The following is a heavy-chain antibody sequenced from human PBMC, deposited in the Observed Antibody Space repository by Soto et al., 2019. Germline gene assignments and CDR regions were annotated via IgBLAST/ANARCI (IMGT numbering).Heavy chain of an antibody. CDR2: INHSGTT. J-gene: IGHJ5*02. Sequence: QVQLQQWGAGLLKPSETLSLTCGVYGGPFSGYYWSWLRQPPGKGLEWIGEINHSGTTNYNPSLKSRVTPSIAPSKQQSALQLSSVTAADTAVYYCARGRSYYGAGSLNRFDPWGQGTLVTVSS. D-gene: IGHD3-10*01. V-gene: IGHV4-34*01. CDR3: ARGRSYYGAGSLNRFDP. CDR1: GGPFSGYY.